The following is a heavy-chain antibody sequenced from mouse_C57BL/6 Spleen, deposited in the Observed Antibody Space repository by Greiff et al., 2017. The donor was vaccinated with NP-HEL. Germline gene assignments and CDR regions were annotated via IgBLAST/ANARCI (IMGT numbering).Heavy chain of an antibody. CDR1: GYTFTSYW. D-gene: IGHD1-1*01. Sequence: QVQLQQPGAELVKPGASVKLSCKASGYTFTSYWMHWVKQRPGQGLEWIGMIHPNSGSTNYNEKFKSKATLTVDKSSSTAYMQLSSLTSEDSAVYYCARFDSSYAWFAYWGQGTLVTVSA. J-gene: IGHJ3*01. V-gene: IGHV1-64*01. CDR3: ARFDSSYAWFAY. CDR2: IHPNSGST.